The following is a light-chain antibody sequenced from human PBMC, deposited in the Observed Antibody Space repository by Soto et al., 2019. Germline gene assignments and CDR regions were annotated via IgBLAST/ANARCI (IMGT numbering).Light chain of an antibody. J-gene: IGKJ4*01. Sequence: EIVLTQSPGTLSLSPGERATLSCRASQGVRSNFLAWYQQKPGQAPRFLIYGASNRATSIPDRFSGSGSGTDFTLTISRLEPEDFAVYYCQQYGWSLTFGGGTKVEIK. CDR1: QGVRSNF. V-gene: IGKV3-20*01. CDR3: QQYGWSLT. CDR2: GAS.